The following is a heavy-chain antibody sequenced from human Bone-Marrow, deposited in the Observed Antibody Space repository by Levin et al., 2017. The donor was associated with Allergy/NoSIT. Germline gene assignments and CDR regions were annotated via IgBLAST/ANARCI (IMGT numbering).Heavy chain of an antibody. J-gene: IGHJ6*02. CDR2: ISYDGHE. CDR3: ASTLYDILAGRYGIDV. V-gene: IGHV3-30*03. CDR1: GFTISTYG. Sequence: SCAASGFTISTYGMHWVRQAPGKGLEWVAVISYDGHENYADSVKGRFTIYRDNYKNTLYLQMDSLRAEDTALYYCASTLYDILAGRYGIDVWGQGTTVTVSS. D-gene: IGHD3-9*01.